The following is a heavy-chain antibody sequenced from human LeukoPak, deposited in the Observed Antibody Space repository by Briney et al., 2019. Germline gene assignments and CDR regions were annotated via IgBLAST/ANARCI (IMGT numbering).Heavy chain of an antibody. CDR2: ISTSGSTQ. CDR1: GFTFSSFE. V-gene: IGHV3-48*03. CDR3: ARADYPDY. J-gene: IGHJ4*02. Sequence: QPGGSLRLSCAASGFTFSSFEMNWVRQAPGKGLEWVSYISTSGSTQYYADSVKGRFTISRDNAKNSPFLQMNSLRAEDTAVYYCARADYPDYWGQGTLVTVSS. D-gene: IGHD4/OR15-4a*01.